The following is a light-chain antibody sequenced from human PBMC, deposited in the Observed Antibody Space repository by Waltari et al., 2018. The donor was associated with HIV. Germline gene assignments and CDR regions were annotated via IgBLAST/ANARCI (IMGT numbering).Light chain of an antibody. CDR3: GTWDSSLSAGL. J-gene: IGLJ2*01. CDR2: DNN. CDR1: RPTIGNTY. V-gene: IGLV1-51*01. Sequence: QSVLTQPPSVSAAPGQKVTISCSGTRPTIGNTYVSWYQQLPGTAPKLLIYDNNKRPSGIPDRFSGSKSGTSATLGITGLQTGDEADYYCGTWDSSLSAGLFGGGTKLTVL.